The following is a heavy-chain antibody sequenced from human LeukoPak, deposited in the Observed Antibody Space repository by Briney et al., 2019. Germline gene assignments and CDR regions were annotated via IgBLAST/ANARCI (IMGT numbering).Heavy chain of an antibody. J-gene: IGHJ3*01. Sequence: TGGSLRLSCVASGFTFSIYSMNWVRQAPGKGLEWVSSIGGSSSSLYYAESVKGRFTISRDNARNSLYLQMNSLRAEDTAVYYCAKEAGQDFGALDAFDVWAKGQWSPSLQ. V-gene: IGHV3-21*01. CDR2: IGGSSSSL. D-gene: IGHD4-17*01. CDR1: GFTFSIYS. CDR3: AKEAGQDFGALDAFDV.